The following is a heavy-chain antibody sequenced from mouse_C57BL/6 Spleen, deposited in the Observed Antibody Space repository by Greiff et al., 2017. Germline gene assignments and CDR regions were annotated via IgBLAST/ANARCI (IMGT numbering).Heavy chain of an antibody. CDR1: GFTFSSYA. D-gene: IGHD1-1*01. CDR2: ISSGGDYI. V-gene: IGHV5-9-1*02. CDR3: TRDEPFTTVAPFAY. J-gene: IGHJ3*01. Sequence: EVQLVESGEGLVKPGGSLKLSCAASGFTFSSYAMSWVRQTPEKRLEWVAYISSGGDYIYYADTVKGRFTISRDNARNTLYLQMSSLKSEDTAMYYCTRDEPFTTVAPFAYWGQGTLVTVSA.